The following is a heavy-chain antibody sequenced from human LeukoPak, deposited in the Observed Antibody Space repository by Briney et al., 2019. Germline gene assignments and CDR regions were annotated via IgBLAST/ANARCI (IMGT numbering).Heavy chain of an antibody. Sequence: GGSLRLSCAASGFTFDDYAMHWVRQAPGKGLGWVSGISWNSGSIGYADSVKGRFTISRDNAKNSLYLQINSLGAEDTALYYCSKDDTVADILTGLDASDIWGQGTMGTVSS. J-gene: IGHJ3*02. D-gene: IGHD3-9*01. CDR3: SKDDTVADILTGLDASDI. V-gene: IGHV3-9*01. CDR1: GFTFDDYA. CDR2: ISWNSGSI.